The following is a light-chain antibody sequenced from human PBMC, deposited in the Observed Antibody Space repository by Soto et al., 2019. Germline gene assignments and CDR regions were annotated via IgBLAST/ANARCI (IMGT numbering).Light chain of an antibody. Sequence: QSVLTQSPSVSGAPGQRVTISCTGTSSDVGGYNYVSWYQQHPGKAPKLMIYEVSNRPSGVSNRFSGSKSGNTASLTISGLQAEDEADYYCASYTSSSSYVFGTGTKVTV. CDR2: EVS. V-gene: IGLV2-14*01. CDR1: SSDVGGYNY. CDR3: ASYTSSSSYV. J-gene: IGLJ1*01.